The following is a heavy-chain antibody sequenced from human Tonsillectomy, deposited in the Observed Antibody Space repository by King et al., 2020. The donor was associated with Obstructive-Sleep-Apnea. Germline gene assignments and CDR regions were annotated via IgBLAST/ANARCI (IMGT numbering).Heavy chain of an antibody. CDR1: GFTFSSYA. CDR3: AKSRGDYYDSSGYFDY. CDR2: ISGSGGST. Sequence: VQLVESGGGLVQPGGSLRPSCAASGFTFSSYAMSWVRQAPGKGLEWVSAISGSGGSTYYADSVKGRFTISRDNSKNTLYLQMNSLRAEDTAVYYCAKSRGDYYDSSGYFDYWGQGTLVTVSS. V-gene: IGHV3-23*04. D-gene: IGHD3-22*01. J-gene: IGHJ4*02.